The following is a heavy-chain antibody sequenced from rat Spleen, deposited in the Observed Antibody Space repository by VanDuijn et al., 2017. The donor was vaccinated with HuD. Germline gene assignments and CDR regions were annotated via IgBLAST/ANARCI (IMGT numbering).Heavy chain of an antibody. Sequence: QVQLKESGPGLVQPSQTLSLTCTVAGFSLTSYNVHWVRQPPGKGLEWMGVIWNTGGTRYNSALKSRLSISKDTSKSQIFLKMNSLQTEDTATYYCARERGDYVMDAWGQGASVTVSS. CDR3: ARERGDYVMDA. D-gene: IGHD1-11*01. J-gene: IGHJ4*01. CDR2: IWNTGGT. CDR1: GFSLTSYN. V-gene: IGHV2-41*01.